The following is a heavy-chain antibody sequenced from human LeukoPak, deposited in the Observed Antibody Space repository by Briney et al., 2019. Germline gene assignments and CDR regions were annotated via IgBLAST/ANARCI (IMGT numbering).Heavy chain of an antibody. CDR2: ISSSSSTI. CDR1: VFTFSSDS. Sequence: GGALRLSCSVSVFTFSSDSMNSVRQARGKVLEWFSYISSSSSTIYYADSVNGRFTISRDNAKNSVYLQMNSLRDEDTAVYYCATDPGSSWKADYWGKGNLVTVSS. CDR3: ATDPGSSWKADY. J-gene: IGHJ4*02. V-gene: IGHV3-48*02. D-gene: IGHD6-13*01.